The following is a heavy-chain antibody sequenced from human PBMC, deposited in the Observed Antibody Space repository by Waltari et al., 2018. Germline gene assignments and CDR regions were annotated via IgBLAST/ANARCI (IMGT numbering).Heavy chain of an antibody. Sequence: QVQLQQWGAGLLKPSETLSLTCAVYGGSFSGYYWSWIRQPPGKGLEWSGELNHSGSTNYNPSLKSRVTISVDTSKNQFSLKLSSVTAADTAVYYCARGRNDSSGYYYVKSRRRGGFDYWGQGTLVTVSS. CDR3: ARGRNDSSGYYYVKSRRRGGFDY. J-gene: IGHJ4*02. CDR1: GGSFSGYY. V-gene: IGHV4-34*01. D-gene: IGHD3-22*01. CDR2: LNHSGST.